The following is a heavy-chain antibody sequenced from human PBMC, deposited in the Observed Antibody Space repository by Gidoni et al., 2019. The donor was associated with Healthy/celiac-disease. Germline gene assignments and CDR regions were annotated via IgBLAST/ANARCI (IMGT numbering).Heavy chain of an antibody. J-gene: IGHJ5*02. CDR2: MNPNSGNT. D-gene: IGHD4-17*01. CDR3: ARGLVDYGDCNWFDP. Sequence: QVQLVQSGAAVKNPGASVMVSCKASGYTFTSYDTNWVRQATGQGLEWMGWMNPNSGNTGYAQKFQGRVTMTRNTSRSTAYMELSSLRSEDTAVYYCARGLVDYGDCNWFDPWGQGTLVTVSS. V-gene: IGHV1-8*01. CDR1: GYTFTSYD.